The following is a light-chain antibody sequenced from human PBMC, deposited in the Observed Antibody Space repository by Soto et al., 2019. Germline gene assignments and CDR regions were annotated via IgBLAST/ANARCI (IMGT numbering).Light chain of an antibody. CDR3: QVWDSSSSSWV. CDR2: YDS. Sequence: SYELTQPPSVSVAPGKTARITCGGNNIGSKSVHWYQQKPGQAPVLVIYYDSDRPSGIPERFSGSNSGNTATLTISRVEAGDEADYYCQVWDSSSSSWVFGGGTKVTVL. J-gene: IGLJ2*01. V-gene: IGLV3-21*04. CDR1: NIGSKS.